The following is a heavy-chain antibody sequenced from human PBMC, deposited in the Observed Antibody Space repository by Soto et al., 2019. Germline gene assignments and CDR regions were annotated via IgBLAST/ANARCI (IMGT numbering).Heavy chain of an antibody. D-gene: IGHD2-2*02. CDR3: ARAVVVPAAILRAYYYYGMDV. V-gene: IGHV1-69*13. CDR1: GGTFSSYA. Sequence: GASVKVSCKASGGTFSSYAISWVRQAPGQGLEWMGGIIPIFGTANYAQKFQGRVTITADESTSTAYMELSSLRSEDTAVYYCARAVVVPAAILRAYYYYGMDVWGQGTTVTVSS. J-gene: IGHJ6*02. CDR2: IIPIFGTA.